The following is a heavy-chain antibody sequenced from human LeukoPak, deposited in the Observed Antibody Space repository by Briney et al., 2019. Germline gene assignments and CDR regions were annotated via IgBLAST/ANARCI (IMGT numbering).Heavy chain of an antibody. Sequence: GGSLRLSCAASGFSFSRFNMNWVRQAPGKGLEWVSSISSSSTYIYYADSVKGRFTISRDNAKNSVYVQMNSLRAEDTAVYYCARGDDYGVYWGQGTLVTVSS. D-gene: IGHD4-17*01. CDR2: ISSSSTYI. CDR3: ARGDDYGVY. CDR1: GFSFSRFN. J-gene: IGHJ4*02. V-gene: IGHV3-21*01.